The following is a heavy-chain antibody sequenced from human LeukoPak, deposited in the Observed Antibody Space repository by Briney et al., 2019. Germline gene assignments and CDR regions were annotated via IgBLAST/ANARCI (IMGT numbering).Heavy chain of an antibody. V-gene: IGHV3-20*04. Sequence: PGGSLRLSCAASGFTFDDYGMSWVRQAPGKGLEWVSGINWNGGSTGYADSVKGRFTISRDNAKNSLYLQMNSLRAEDTALYYCARGGLVPAATHLGPWGQGTLVTVSS. D-gene: IGHD2-2*01. J-gene: IGHJ4*02. CDR2: INWNGGST. CDR1: GFTFDDYG. CDR3: ARGGLVPAATHLGP.